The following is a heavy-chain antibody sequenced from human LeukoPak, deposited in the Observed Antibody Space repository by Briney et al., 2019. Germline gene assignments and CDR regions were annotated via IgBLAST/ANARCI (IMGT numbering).Heavy chain of an antibody. CDR2: INPNNGGT. CDR3: ARDGYSNGSGWFDP. D-gene: IGHD5-18*01. J-gene: IGHJ5*02. V-gene: IGHV1-2*02. Sequence: ASVKVSCKASGYSFTAYHMHWVRQAPGQGLEWMGWINPNNGGTKYAQKFQGRVTMTRDTSISTAYMELSSLRSDDTAMYYCARDGYSNGSGWFDPWGQGTLVIVSS. CDR1: GYSFTAYH.